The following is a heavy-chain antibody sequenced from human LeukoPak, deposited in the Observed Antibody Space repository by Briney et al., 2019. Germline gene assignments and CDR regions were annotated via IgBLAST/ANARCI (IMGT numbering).Heavy chain of an antibody. Sequence: SETLSLTCTVSGGSISSGYYWGWIRQPPGKGLEWIGSIYHSGSTYYNPSLKSRVTISVDTSKNQFSLKLSSVTAADTAVYYCARGVDIVATRYPDWGQGTLVTVSS. CDR3: ARGVDIVATRYPD. J-gene: IGHJ4*02. CDR1: GGSISSGYY. D-gene: IGHD5-12*01. V-gene: IGHV4-38-2*02. CDR2: IYHSGST.